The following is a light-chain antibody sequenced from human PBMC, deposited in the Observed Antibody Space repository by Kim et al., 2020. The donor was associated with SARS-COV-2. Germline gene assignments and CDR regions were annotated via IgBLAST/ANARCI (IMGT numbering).Light chain of an antibody. J-gene: IGKJ4*01. CDR3: LQHDAYPLT. Sequence: AGGDRVPCSCRASQGLNTYLAWVHETPGQVPKRLIFATSSLQIGAPSRFSGSGLGTEFTPPISSLQPEDFATYSCLQHDAYPLTFGGGTTVDIK. CDR1: QGLNTY. CDR2: ATS. V-gene: IGKV1-17*03.